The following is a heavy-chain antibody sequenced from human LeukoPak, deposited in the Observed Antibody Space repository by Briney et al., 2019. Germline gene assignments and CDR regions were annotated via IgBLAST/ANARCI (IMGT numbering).Heavy chain of an antibody. D-gene: IGHD2-15*01. V-gene: IGHV1-69*06. J-gene: IGHJ4*02. CDR2: IIPIFGTA. CDR1: GGTFSSYA. CDR3: ARVVVAATTTFDY. Sequence: ASVKVSCKASGGTFSSYAISWVRQAPGQGLEWMGGIIPIFGTANYAQKFQGRVTITADKSTSTAYMELSSLRSEDTAVYYCARVVVAATTTFDYWGQGTLVTVSS.